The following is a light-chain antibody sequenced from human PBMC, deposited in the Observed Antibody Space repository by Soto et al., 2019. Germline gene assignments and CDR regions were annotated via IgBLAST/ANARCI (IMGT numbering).Light chain of an antibody. CDR1: SSNIGANYH. J-gene: IGLJ2*01. CDR3: QSYDSSLSGDVV. V-gene: IGLV1-40*01. CDR2: DNN. Sequence: QPVLTQPPSLSGAPGQRVTISCTGSSSNIGANYHVHWYQQLPGTAPKLLIYDNNNRPSGVPDRFSGSKSGTSASLAITGLRAEDEANYYCQSYDSSLSGDVVFGGGTKLTVL.